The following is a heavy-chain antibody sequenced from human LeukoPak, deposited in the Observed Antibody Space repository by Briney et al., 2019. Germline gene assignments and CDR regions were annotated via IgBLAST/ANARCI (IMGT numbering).Heavy chain of an antibody. CDR2: ISSSGSTI. Sequence: GGSLRLSCAASRFTFSSYSMNWVRQAPGKGLEWVSYISSSGSTIHYADSVKGRFTISRDNAKNSLYLQMNSLRAEDTAVYYCARDYDFTDDYWGQGTLVTVSS. CDR1: RFTFSSYS. D-gene: IGHD3-3*01. V-gene: IGHV3-48*04. J-gene: IGHJ4*02. CDR3: ARDYDFTDDY.